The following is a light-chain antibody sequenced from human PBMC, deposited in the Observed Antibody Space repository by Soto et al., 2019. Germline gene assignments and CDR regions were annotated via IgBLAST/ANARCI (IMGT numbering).Light chain of an antibody. CDR3: QQYFTSPLT. CDR2: GVS. CDR1: PSVSSNY. V-gene: IGKV3-20*01. J-gene: IGKJ4*01. Sequence: EVVLTQSPGTLSLSPGERTTLSCRAIPSVSSNYLARYQHKPGQAPRPLIHGVSTRATGIPDRFSDSGSGTGFSLTTTRLAPEDFAMYYCQQYFTSPLTCGGETKVEIK.